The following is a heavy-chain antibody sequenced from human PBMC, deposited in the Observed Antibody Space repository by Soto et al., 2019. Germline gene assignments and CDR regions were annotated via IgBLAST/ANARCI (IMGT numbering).Heavy chain of an antibody. CDR3: AVHLGQNYYTMDV. CDR1: GFTVSNNY. J-gene: IGHJ6*02. CDR2: TGSGGRA. Sequence: HPGGSLRLSCAASGFTVSNNYMSWVRQAPGKGLEWVSGITGSGGRAYYADSVKGRFTISRDNSRNTLYLQMSRLGAEDTAMYHCAVHLGQNYYTMDVWGQGTTVTVSS. V-gene: IGHV3-53*01.